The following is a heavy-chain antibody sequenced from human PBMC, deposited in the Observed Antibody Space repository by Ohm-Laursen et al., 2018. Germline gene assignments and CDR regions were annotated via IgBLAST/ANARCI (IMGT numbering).Heavy chain of an antibody. V-gene: IGHV3-30*18. CDR2: ISYDGINN. CDR3: AKDIREWWDYTDS. Sequence: SLRLSCAASGFTFSSYGMHWVRQAPGKGLEWVAVISYDGINNYYADSVKGRFSISRDNSWNTLYLQLNSLKTEDTAVYYCAKDIREWWDYTDSWGQGTLVTVYS. D-gene: IGHD2-15*01. CDR1: GFTFSSYG. J-gene: IGHJ4*02.